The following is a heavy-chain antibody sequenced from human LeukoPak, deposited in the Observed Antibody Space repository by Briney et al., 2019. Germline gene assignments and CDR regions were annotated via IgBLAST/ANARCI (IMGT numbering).Heavy chain of an antibody. Sequence: ASVKVSCKASGYTFTSYGISWVRQAPGQGLEWTGWISAYNGNTNYAQKLQGRVTMTTDTSTSTAYMELRSLRSDDTAVYYCAREFVDGYSGYGSFDYWGQGTLVTVSS. J-gene: IGHJ4*02. CDR2: ISAYNGNT. V-gene: IGHV1-18*04. D-gene: IGHD5-12*01. CDR1: GYTFTSYG. CDR3: AREFVDGYSGYGSFDY.